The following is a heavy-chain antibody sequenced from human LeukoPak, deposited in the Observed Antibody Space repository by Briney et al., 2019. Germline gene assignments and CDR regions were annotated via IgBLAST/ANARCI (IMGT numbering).Heavy chain of an antibody. CDR3: ARVASGYCSSTSCYASPGEKYYFDY. J-gene: IGHJ4*02. CDR2: IYYSGST. V-gene: IGHV4-30-4*01. CDR1: GGSISSGDYY. D-gene: IGHD2-2*03. Sequence: SQTLSLTCTVSGGSISSGDYYWRWIRQPPGKGLEWIVYIYYSGSTYYNPSRKSRVTISVDTSKNQFSLKLSSVTAADTAVYYCARVASGYCSSTSCYASPGEKYYFDYWGQGTLVTVSS.